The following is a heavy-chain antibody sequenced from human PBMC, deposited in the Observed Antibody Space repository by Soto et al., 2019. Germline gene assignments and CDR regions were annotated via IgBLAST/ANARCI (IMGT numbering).Heavy chain of an antibody. D-gene: IGHD5-12*01. CDR3: ARTGLEMATISDYYYYGMDV. Sequence: ASVKVSCKASGGTFSSYAISWVRQAPGQGLEWMGGIIPIFGTANYAQKFQGRVTITADESTSTAYMEPSSLRSEDTAVYYCARTGLEMATISDYYYYGMDVWGQGTTVTVSS. CDR1: GGTFSSYA. CDR2: IIPIFGTA. V-gene: IGHV1-69*13. J-gene: IGHJ6*02.